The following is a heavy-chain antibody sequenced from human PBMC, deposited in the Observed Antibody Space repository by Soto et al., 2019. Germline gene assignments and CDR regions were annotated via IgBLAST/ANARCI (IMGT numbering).Heavy chain of an antibody. Sequence: QVQLQESGPGLVKPSETLSLTCTVSGGSISNTYWSWIRQPAGKGLEWIGRMSSSGVTNYRPSLMSRVTMSVDMSKNKFSLKLSSVTATDAAVYYCARALDSSGWYGDDAFDIWGQGTLVIVSS. CDR1: GGSISNTY. J-gene: IGHJ3*02. CDR3: ARALDSSGWYGDDAFDI. CDR2: MSSSGVT. D-gene: IGHD6-19*01. V-gene: IGHV4-4*07.